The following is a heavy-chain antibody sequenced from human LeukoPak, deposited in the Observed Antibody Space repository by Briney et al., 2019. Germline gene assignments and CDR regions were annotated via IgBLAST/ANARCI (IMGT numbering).Heavy chain of an antibody. CDR1: GFTASSTY. CDR2: FSAGGST. V-gene: IGHV3-53*01. CDR3: AKGSGATRPYYFDY. D-gene: IGHD2-21*01. Sequence: PGGSLRLSCAASGFTASSTYMSWVRQGPGKGLEWLSVFSAGGSTFYADSVRGRFSISRDNSKNTLFLQMSSLRAEDTAVYYCAKGSGATRPYYFDYWGQGTLVTVSS. J-gene: IGHJ4*02.